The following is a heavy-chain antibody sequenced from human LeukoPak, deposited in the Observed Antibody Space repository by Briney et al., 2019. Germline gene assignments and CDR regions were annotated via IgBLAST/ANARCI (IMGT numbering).Heavy chain of an antibody. CDR3: ARNIFTIFGLGENYFDY. J-gene: IGHJ4*02. Sequence: ASVKVSRKASGYTFTSYGISWVRQAPGQGLEWMGWISAYNGNTNYAQKLQGRVTMTTDTSTSTAYMELRSLRSDDTAVYYCARNIFTIFGLGENYFDYWGQGTLVTVSS. CDR1: GYTFTSYG. D-gene: IGHD3-3*01. CDR2: ISAYNGNT. V-gene: IGHV1-18*01.